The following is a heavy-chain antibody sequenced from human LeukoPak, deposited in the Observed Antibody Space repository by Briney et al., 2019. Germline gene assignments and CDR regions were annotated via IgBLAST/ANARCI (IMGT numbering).Heavy chain of an antibody. Sequence: SETLSLTCTVSGGSISSYYWSWIRQPPGKGLEWIGYIYYSGSTNYNPSLKSRVTISVDTSKNQFSLKLSSVTAEDTAVYYCASPGYYDSSGYSFQHWGQGTLVTVSS. V-gene: IGHV4-59*01. CDR1: GGSISSYY. J-gene: IGHJ1*01. D-gene: IGHD3-22*01. CDR3: ASPGYYDSSGYSFQH. CDR2: IYYSGST.